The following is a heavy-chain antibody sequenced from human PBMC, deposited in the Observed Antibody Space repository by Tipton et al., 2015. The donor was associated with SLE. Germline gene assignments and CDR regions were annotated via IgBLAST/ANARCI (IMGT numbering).Heavy chain of an antibody. J-gene: IGHJ5*02. V-gene: IGHV4-38-2*02. CDR1: GYSITSGYY. CDR3: ARDLRWFDP. D-gene: IGHD3-10*01. CDR2: IYYSGTT. Sequence: TLSLTCSVSGYSITSGYYWGWIRQSPGKGLEWIGSIYYSGTTNYNPSLKGRVTISLDTSKNQFSLKLSSVTAADTAVYYCARDLRWFDPWGQGTQVTVSS.